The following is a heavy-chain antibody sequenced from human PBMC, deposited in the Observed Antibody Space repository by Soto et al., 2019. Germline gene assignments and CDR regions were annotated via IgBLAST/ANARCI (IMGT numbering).Heavy chain of an antibody. CDR1: GFTFSSYG. D-gene: IGHD5-12*01. J-gene: IGHJ3*02. V-gene: IGHV3-30*18. Sequence: GGSLRLSCAASGFTFSSYGMHWVRQAPGKGLEWVAVISYDGSNKYYADSVKGRFTISRDNSKNTLYLQMNSLRAEDTAVYYCAKDGVGMVATLLNAFDIWGQGTMVTVSS. CDR2: ISYDGSNK. CDR3: AKDGVGMVATLLNAFDI.